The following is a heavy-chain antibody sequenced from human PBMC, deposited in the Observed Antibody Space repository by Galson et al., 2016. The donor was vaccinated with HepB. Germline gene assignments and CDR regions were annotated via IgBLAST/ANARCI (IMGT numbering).Heavy chain of an antibody. CDR2: ISSSGSTI. Sequence: SLRLSCAASGFTLSDYYMSWIRQAPGKGLEWVSYISSSGSTIYYTDSVKGRFTISRDNAKNSLYLQMNSLRAEDTAVYYCARKGTSSWSIFDNWGQGTLVSVSS. D-gene: IGHD6-13*01. J-gene: IGHJ4*02. CDR3: ARKGTSSWSIFDN. V-gene: IGHV3-11*04. CDR1: GFTLSDYY.